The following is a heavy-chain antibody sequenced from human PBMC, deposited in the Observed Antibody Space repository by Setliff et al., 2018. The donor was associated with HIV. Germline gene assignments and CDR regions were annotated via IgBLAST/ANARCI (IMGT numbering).Heavy chain of an antibody. CDR2: IYYSGST. J-gene: IGHJ6*02. CDR1: GGSISSSSYY. V-gene: IGHV4-39*01. D-gene: IGHD2-2*01. Sequence: SETLSLTCTVSGGSISSSSYYWGWIRQPPGEGLEWIGSIYYSGSTYYNPSLKSRVTISVDTSKNQFSLKLSSVTAADTAVYYCARGIVVVNYYGMDVWGQGTTVTVSS. CDR3: ARGIVVVNYYGMDV.